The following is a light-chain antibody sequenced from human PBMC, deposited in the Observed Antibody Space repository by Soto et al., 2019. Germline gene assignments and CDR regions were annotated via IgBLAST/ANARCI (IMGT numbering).Light chain of an antibody. CDR1: SSNIGNNA. J-gene: IGLJ3*02. CDR2: YDD. V-gene: IGLV1-36*01. CDR3: AAWDDSLNGWV. Sequence: QSVLTQPPSVSEAPRQRVTISCSGSSSNIGNNAVNWYQQLPGKAPKLLIYYDDLLPSGVSDRFSGSKSGTSASLAISGLXSEDEADYYCAAWDDSLNGWVFGGGTKVTV.